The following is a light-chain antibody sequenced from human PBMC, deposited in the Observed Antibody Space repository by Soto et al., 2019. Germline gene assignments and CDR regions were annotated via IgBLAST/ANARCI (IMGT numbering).Light chain of an antibody. CDR3: CSFAGSFSYV. J-gene: IGLJ1*01. Sequence: QSALTQPASVSGPPGQSITISCTGSNSDIGAYNYVSWYQQHPGKAPKLIIYDVTERPAGVPDRFSGSKSGNTASLTISGLQAEDEADYSCCSFAGSFSYVFGGGTKVTV. V-gene: IGLV2-11*01. CDR2: DVT. CDR1: NSDIGAYNY.